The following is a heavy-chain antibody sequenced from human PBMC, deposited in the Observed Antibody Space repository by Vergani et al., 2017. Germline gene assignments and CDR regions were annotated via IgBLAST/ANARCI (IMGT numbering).Heavy chain of an antibody. D-gene: IGHD3-16*01. J-gene: IGHJ5*02. Sequence: EVQLVESGGGLVKPGGSLRLSCAASGFTFSSYSMSWVRQAPGKGLEWVSAISGSGGSTYYADSVKGRFTISRDNSKNTLYLQMNSLRAEDTAVYCCARVGDNWFDPWGQGTLVTVSS. V-gene: IGHV3-23*04. CDR3: ARVGDNWFDP. CDR2: ISGSGGST. CDR1: GFTFSSYS.